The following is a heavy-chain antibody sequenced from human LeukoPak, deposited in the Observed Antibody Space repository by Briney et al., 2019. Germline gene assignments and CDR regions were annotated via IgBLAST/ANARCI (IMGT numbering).Heavy chain of an antibody. CDR3: ARDCSTTSCQEAFDI. D-gene: IGHD2-2*01. CDR1: GFTFSDYY. V-gene: IGHV3-11*04. CDR2: ISSSDSPR. J-gene: IGHJ3*02. Sequence: GGSLRLSCAASGFTFSDYYMSWIRQAPGKGLEWVSYISSSDSPRFYADSVKGRFTISRDNAKRSLFLQMNRLSIEDTAVYYCARDCSTTSCQEAFDIWGQGTLVTVS.